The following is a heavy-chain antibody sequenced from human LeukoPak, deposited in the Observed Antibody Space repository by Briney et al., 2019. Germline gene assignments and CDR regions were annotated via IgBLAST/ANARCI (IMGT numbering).Heavy chain of an antibody. Sequence: GGSLRLSCAASGFTFSDYHMTWIRQAPGKGLEWVSYISSSGSTIYYADSVRGRFTISRDNAKNSLYLQMNSLRAEDTAVYYCARGGIAASLDVWGKGTTVTVSS. CDR2: ISSSGSTI. V-gene: IGHV3-11*04. D-gene: IGHD6-13*01. J-gene: IGHJ6*04. CDR1: GFTFSDYH. CDR3: ARGGIAASLDV.